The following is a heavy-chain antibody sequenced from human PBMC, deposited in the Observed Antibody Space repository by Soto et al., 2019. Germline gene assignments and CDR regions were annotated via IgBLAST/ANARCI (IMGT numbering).Heavy chain of an antibody. J-gene: IGHJ1*01. V-gene: IGHV4-61*01. CDR2: IYYSGST. CDR3: ARSSYGDYIY. D-gene: IGHD4-17*01. CDR1: GGSVSSGSYY. Sequence: QVQLQESGPGLVKPSETLSLTCTVSGGSVSSGSYYWSWIRQPPGKGLEWIGYIYYSGSTNYNPSLKSRVAMSVDPSKNQFSLKLSSVTAADTAVYYCARSSYGDYIYWGQGTLGTVPS.